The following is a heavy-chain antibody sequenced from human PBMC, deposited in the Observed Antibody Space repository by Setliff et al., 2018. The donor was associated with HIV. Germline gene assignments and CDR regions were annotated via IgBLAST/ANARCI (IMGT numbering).Heavy chain of an antibody. CDR3: ARVGDTSGYYFYIFDL. Sequence: GESLKISCQGSGYSFTSYWIGWVRQMPGKGLEWMGLIHPIDSDVRYSPSFQGQVTMSADKSINTAYLQWCCLNASDSAMYYCARVGDTSGYYFYIFDLWGQGTMVTVSS. CDR2: IHPIDSDV. D-gene: IGHD3-22*01. CDR1: GYSFTSYW. J-gene: IGHJ3*01. V-gene: IGHV5-51*01.